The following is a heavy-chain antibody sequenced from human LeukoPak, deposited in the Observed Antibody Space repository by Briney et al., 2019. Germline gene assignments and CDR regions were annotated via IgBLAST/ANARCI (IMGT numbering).Heavy chain of an antibody. J-gene: IGHJ3*02. Sequence: GGSLRLSCAASGFTFSSYGMHWVRQAPGKGLEWVAFIRYDGSNKYYADSVKGRFTTPRDNSKNTVHLQMNSLRAEDTAVYYCANPKRYYDILTGYSEDAFDIWGQGTMVTVSS. CDR2: IRYDGSNK. D-gene: IGHD3-9*01. CDR3: ANPKRYYDILTGYSEDAFDI. CDR1: GFTFSSYG. V-gene: IGHV3-30*02.